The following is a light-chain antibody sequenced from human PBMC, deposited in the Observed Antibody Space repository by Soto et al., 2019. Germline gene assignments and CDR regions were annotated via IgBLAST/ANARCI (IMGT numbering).Light chain of an antibody. CDR2: EVS. V-gene: IGLV2-14*01. CDR1: SSDVGGYNY. CDR3: SSYAGSNNFV. J-gene: IGLJ1*01. Sequence: QSALTQPASVSGSPGQSITISCTGTSSDVGGYNYVSWYQQSQGKAPKLMIYEVSNRPSGVSNRFSGSKSGNTASLTISGLQAEDEADYYCSSYAGSNNFVFGTGTKLTVL.